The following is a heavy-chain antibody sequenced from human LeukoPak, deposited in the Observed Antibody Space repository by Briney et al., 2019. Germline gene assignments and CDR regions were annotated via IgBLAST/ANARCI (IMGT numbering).Heavy chain of an antibody. Sequence: ETLSLTCTVSGGSISSYYWSWIRQPPGKGLEWVSSISSSSSYIYYADSVKGRFTISRDNAKNSLYLQMNSLRAEDTAVYYCAKDGYNLIPFDYWGQGTLVTVSS. J-gene: IGHJ4*02. CDR2: ISSSSSYI. D-gene: IGHD5-12*01. CDR3: AKDGYNLIPFDY. CDR1: GGSISSYY. V-gene: IGHV3-21*01.